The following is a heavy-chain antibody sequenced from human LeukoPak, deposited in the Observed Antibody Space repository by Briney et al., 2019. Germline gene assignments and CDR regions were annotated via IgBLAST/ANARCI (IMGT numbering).Heavy chain of an antibody. CDR3: AKGELAPYYYYMDV. J-gene: IGHJ6*03. D-gene: IGHD1-26*01. CDR2: ISGSGGST. CDR1: GFTFSSYA. Sequence: GGSLRLSCAASGFTFSSYAMSWVRQAPGKGLEWVSAISGSGGSTYYADSVKSRFTISRDNSKNTLYLQMNSLRAEDTAVYYCAKGELAPYYYYMDVWGKGTTVTVSS. V-gene: IGHV3-23*01.